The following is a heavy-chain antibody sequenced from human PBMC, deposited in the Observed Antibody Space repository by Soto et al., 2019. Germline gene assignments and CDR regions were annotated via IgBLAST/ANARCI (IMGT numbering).Heavy chain of an antibody. CDR2: IKSKTDGGTT. J-gene: IGHJ4*02. D-gene: IGHD1-20*01. CDR3: TTGTSLSRIFDY. Sequence: PGGSLRLSCAASGFTFSSYAMHWVRQAPGKGLEWVGRIKSKTDGGTTDYAAPVKGRFTISRDDSKNTLYLQMNSLKTEDTAVYYCTTGTSLSRIFDYWGQGTLVTVSS. V-gene: IGHV3-15*01. CDR1: GFTFSSYA.